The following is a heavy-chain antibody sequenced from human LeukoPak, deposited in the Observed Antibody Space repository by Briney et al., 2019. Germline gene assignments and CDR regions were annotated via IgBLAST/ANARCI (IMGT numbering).Heavy chain of an antibody. CDR2: INHSGSP. CDR1: GGSFSGYY. CDR3: ARDLSDYYGSGSYRPIDAFDI. J-gene: IGHJ3*02. Sequence: PSVTLSLTCAVYGGSFSGYYWSWIRQPPGKGLEWIGEINHSGSPNYNPSLKSRVTISIDTSKNQFSLKLSPVTAADTAVYYCARDLSDYYGSGSYRPIDAFDIWGQGTMVTVSS. D-gene: IGHD3-10*01. V-gene: IGHV4-34*01.